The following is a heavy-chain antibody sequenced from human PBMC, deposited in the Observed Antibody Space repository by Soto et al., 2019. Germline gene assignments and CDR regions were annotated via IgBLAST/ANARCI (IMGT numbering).Heavy chain of an antibody. V-gene: IGHV3-23*01. D-gene: IGHD2-2*01. CDR3: AKPGRRVPAAIPNWFDP. CDR2: ISGSGGST. J-gene: IGHJ5*02. Sequence: EVQLLESGGGLVQPGGSLRLSCAASGFTFSSYAMSWVRQAPGKGLEWVSAISGSGGSTYYADSVKGRFTISRDNSKNTLYLQMNSVRAEDTAVYYCAKPGRRVPAAIPNWFDPWGQGTLVTVSS. CDR1: GFTFSSYA.